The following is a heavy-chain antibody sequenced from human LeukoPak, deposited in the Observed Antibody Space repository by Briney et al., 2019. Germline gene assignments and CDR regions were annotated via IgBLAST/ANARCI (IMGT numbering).Heavy chain of an antibody. CDR3: AREDGYCSGGNCYSYFDS. CDR1: EFTFSSYW. Sequence: QPGGSLRLSCAASEFTFSSYWMSWVRQAPGKGLEWVAYIKKTGSETYYVDSVKGRFTITRDNTRNSLFLQMYSLKAEDTAVYFCAREDGYCSGGNCYSYFDSWGQGTLVTVSS. V-gene: IGHV3-7*01. J-gene: IGHJ4*02. D-gene: IGHD2-15*01. CDR2: IKKTGSET.